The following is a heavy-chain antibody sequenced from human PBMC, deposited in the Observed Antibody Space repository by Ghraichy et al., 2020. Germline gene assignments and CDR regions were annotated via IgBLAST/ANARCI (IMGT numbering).Heavy chain of an antibody. Sequence: GGSLRLSCAASGFTFSSYAMSWVRQAPGKGLEWVSAISGSGGSTYYADSVKGRFTISRDNSKNTLYLQMNSLRAEDTAVYYCAKDRGDILTGYWTDYYYYNGMDVWGQGTTVTVSS. CDR3: AKDRGDILTGYWTDYYYYNGMDV. D-gene: IGHD3-9*01. J-gene: IGHJ6*02. V-gene: IGHV3-23*01. CDR2: ISGSGGST. CDR1: GFTFSSYA.